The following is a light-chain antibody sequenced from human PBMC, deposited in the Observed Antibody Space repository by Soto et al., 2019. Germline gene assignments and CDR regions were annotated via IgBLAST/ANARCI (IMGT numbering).Light chain of an antibody. CDR3: CSYAGSITYV. V-gene: IGLV2-23*02. CDR2: EVS. Sequence: QSVLTQPASVSGSPGQSITISCTGTSSDVGSDNLVSWYQQHPGKAPKFIIYEVSQRPAGVSYRFSGSKSGNTAYLTISGLQAEDEADYYCCSYAGSITYVFGTGTKLTVL. J-gene: IGLJ1*01. CDR1: SSDVGSDNL.